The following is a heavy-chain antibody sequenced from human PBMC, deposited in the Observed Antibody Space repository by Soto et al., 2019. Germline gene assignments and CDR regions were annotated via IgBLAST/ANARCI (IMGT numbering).Heavy chain of an antibody. D-gene: IGHD1-26*01. CDR2: IFHSGST. CDR1: GGSISSSNW. J-gene: IGHJ4*02. V-gene: IGHV4-4*02. Sequence: QVQLQESGPGLVKPSGTLSLTCAVSGGSISSSNWWSWVRQPPGKGLEWIGEIFHSGSTHYSPSLKSRVTISVDTSKNQFSLNPTSVTAADTAVYYCARVYSGSYSDSWGQGTLVTVSS. CDR3: ARVYSGSYSDS.